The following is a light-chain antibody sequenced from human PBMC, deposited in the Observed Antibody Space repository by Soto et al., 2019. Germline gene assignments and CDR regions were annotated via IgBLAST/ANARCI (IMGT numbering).Light chain of an antibody. Sequence: EIVLTQSPATLSLSPGDRATLSCRANQSVGSSLAWIRQRPCQAPSLVIYDAFNRASGTPARFSGSGSGTDFTLTISSLESADFATYYCQQRSTWPMTFGQGTRLEI. J-gene: IGKJ5*01. CDR2: DAF. V-gene: IGKV3-11*01. CDR3: QQRSTWPMT. CDR1: QSVGSS.